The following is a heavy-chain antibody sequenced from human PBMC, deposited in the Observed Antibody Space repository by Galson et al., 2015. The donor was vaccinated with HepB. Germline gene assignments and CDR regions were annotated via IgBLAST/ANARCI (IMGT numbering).Heavy chain of an antibody. CDR1: GDTFSSSD. V-gene: IGHV1-8*01. CDR2: MNRDSGNT. CDR3: AAGPGYNLAYAEY. J-gene: IGHJ4*02. D-gene: IGHD1-14*01. Sequence: SVKVSCKASGDTFSSSDINWVRQATGLGLEWMGWMNRDSGNTNYAQKFRGRVAMTRDTSIGTAYLELSSLTSDDTALYYCAAGPGYNLAYAEYWGQGTLVTVSS.